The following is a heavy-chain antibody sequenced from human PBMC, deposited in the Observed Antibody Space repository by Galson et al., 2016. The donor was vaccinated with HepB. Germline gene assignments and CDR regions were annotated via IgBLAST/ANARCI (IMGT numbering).Heavy chain of an antibody. J-gene: IGHJ3*02. Sequence: PALVTPTQTLTLTCTFSGFSLSTNPVGVAWIRQPPGKALECLALIYWDDSKHFRPALKSRLTITKETSKNQVVLTMTNMDPADTGTYYCAPRGNLFNIFTGYYTGAAFVMWGQGTMVTVSS. CDR1: GFSLSTNPVG. CDR2: IYWDDSK. CDR3: APRGNLFNIFTGYYTGAAFVM. V-gene: IGHV2-5*02. D-gene: IGHD3-9*01.